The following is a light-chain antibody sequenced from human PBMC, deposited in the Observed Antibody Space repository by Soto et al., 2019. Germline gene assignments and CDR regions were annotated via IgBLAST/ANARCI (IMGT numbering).Light chain of an antibody. Sequence: EIVMTQYPATLSVSPGERATLSCRAAQDVTTNFAWYQLRRGQPPRLLIYDISNRATGITARFSGSGSGTDFTLTISTLEPEDFAVYYCQQRNNWPWTFGPGTQVDIK. CDR2: DIS. CDR3: QQRNNWPWT. V-gene: IGKV3D-11*01. J-gene: IGKJ1*01. CDR1: QDVTTN.